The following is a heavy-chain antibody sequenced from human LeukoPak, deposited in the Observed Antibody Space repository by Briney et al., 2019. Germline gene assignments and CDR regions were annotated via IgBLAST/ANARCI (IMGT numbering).Heavy chain of an antibody. CDR2: ITSSASPI. CDR3: ARDRFMVGGVMVGTFDL. D-gene: IGHD3-10*01. J-gene: IGHJ3*01. Sequence: GGSLRLSCAPSGFTVSSNYMSWVRQAPGKGLEWVSYITSSASPIYYADSVRGRFTISRDNAENSLYLQKNSLRAEDTAVYYCARDRFMVGGVMVGTFDLWGQGTMVTVSS. V-gene: IGHV3-11*04. CDR1: GFTVSSNY.